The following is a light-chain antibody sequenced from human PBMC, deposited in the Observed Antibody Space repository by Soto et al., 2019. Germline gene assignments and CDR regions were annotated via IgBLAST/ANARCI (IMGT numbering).Light chain of an antibody. Sequence: EIVMTQSPATLSVSPGERATLSCRASQSVSSKLAWYQQKPGQAPRVLIYGASTRATGIPARFSGSGSGTEFTHTISSLQSEDFAVYYCQQYNDWPPTWTFGQGTRVEIK. CDR1: QSVSSK. CDR3: QQYNDWPPTWT. V-gene: IGKV3-15*01. J-gene: IGKJ1*01. CDR2: GAS.